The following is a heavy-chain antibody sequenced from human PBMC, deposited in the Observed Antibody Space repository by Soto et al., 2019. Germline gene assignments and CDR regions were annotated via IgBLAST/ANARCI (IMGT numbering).Heavy chain of an antibody. D-gene: IGHD3-9*01. Sequence: ASVKVSCKASGYTFTGYYMHWVRQAPGQGLEWMGWINPNSGGTNYAQKFQGWATMTRNTSISTAYMELSSLRSEDTAVYYCARFRERYYDILITPPRPLGSKGEDYGMDVWGQGTTVTVSS. CDR1: GYTFTGYY. J-gene: IGHJ6*02. CDR2: INPNSGGT. V-gene: IGHV1-2*04. CDR3: ARFRERYYDILITPPRPLGSKGEDYGMDV.